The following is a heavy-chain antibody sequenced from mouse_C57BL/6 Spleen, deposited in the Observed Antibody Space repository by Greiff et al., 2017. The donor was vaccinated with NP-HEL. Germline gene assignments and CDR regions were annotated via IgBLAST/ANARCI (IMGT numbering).Heavy chain of an antibody. CDR3: VRDYDLYYAMDY. J-gene: IGHJ4*01. Sequence: EVQLVESGGGLVQPKGSLKLSCAASGFTFNTYAMHWVRQAPGKGLEWVARIRSKSSNYATYYADSVKDRFTISRDDSQSMLYLQMNNLKTEDTAMYYCVRDYDLYYAMDYWGQGTSVTVSS. V-gene: IGHV10-3*01. D-gene: IGHD2-3*01. CDR2: IRSKSSNYAT. CDR1: GFTFNTYA.